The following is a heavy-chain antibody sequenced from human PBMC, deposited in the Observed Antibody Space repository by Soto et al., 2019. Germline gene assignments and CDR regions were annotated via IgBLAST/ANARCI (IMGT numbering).Heavy chain of an antibody. CDR2: ISSSGSTI. D-gene: IGHD6-13*01. J-gene: IGHJ6*02. CDR1: GFTFSDYY. V-gene: IGHV3-11*01. CDR3: ARGHSSSWYQHNYYYYGMDV. Sequence: QVQLVESGGGLVKPGGSLRLSCAASGFTFSDYYMSWIRQAPGKGLEWVSYISSSGSTIYYADSVKGRFTISRDNAKNSLYLQMTSLRAEDTAVYYCARGHSSSWYQHNYYYYGMDVWGQGTTVTVSS.